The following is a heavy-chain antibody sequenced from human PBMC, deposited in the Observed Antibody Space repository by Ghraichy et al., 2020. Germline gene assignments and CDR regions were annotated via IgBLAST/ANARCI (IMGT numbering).Heavy chain of an antibody. CDR1: GFTFSSYS. D-gene: IGHD1-1*01. CDR3: ARESWNPRGYYYYGMDV. CDR2: ISSSSSTI. Sequence: GGSLRLSCAASGFTFSSYSMNWVRQAPGKGLEWVSYISSSSSTIYYADSVKDRFTISRDNAKNSLYLQMNSLRAEDTAVYYCARESWNPRGYYYYGMDVWGQGTTVTVSS. V-gene: IGHV3-48*01. J-gene: IGHJ6*02.